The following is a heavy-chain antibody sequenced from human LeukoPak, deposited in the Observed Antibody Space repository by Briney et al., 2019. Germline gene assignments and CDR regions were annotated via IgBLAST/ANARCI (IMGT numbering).Heavy chain of an antibody. J-gene: IGHJ4*02. Sequence: ASVKVSCKVSGYTLTELSMHWVRQAPGKGLEWMGGFDPEDGETIYAQKFQGRVTMTEDTSTDTAYMELSSLRSEDTAVYYCAREVSIGYGARYYFDYWGQGTLVTVSS. CDR1: GYTLTELS. CDR3: AREVSIGYGARYYFDY. CDR2: FDPEDGET. V-gene: IGHV1-24*01. D-gene: IGHD5-12*01.